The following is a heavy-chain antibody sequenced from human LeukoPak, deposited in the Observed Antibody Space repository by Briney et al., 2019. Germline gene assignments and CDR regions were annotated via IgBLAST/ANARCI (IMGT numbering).Heavy chain of an antibody. CDR2: IIPILGIA. D-gene: IGHD6-13*01. CDR3: ARDQLSSSPVHYYGMDV. J-gene: IGHJ6*02. V-gene: IGHV1-69*04. CDR1: GGTFSSYA. Sequence: ASVKVSCKASGGTFSSYAISWARQAPGQGLEWMGRIIPILGIANYAQKFQGRVTITADKSTSTAYMELSSLRSEDTAVYYCARDQLSSSPVHYYGMDVWGQGTTVTVSS.